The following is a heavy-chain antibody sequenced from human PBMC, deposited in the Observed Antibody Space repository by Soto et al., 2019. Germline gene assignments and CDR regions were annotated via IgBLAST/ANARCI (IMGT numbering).Heavy chain of an antibody. J-gene: IGHJ4*02. Sequence: ASVQVSCKASRYTFATYDFNWVRQATGQEPEWMGWINPNTGNTGYAQKFQGRVTMTRNTSISTVYMELSSLRSDDTAVYYCARGPRNWGFDYWGQGTLVTVSS. CDR1: RYTFATYD. D-gene: IGHD7-27*01. V-gene: IGHV1-8*01. CDR2: INPNTGNT. CDR3: ARGPRNWGFDY.